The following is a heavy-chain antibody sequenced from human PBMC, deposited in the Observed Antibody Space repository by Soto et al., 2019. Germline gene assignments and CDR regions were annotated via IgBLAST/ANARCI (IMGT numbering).Heavy chain of an antibody. V-gene: IGHV3-74*01. J-gene: IGHJ4*02. Sequence: EVQLVESGGGLVQPGGSLRLSCAASGFTFSSYWMHWVRQAPGKGLVWVSRIKTDGSSTSYADSVKGRFTISRDNAKNTLYLQMNSLRAEDKAVYYCARGGRGGFDYWGQGTLVTAPS. D-gene: IGHD3-16*01. CDR2: IKTDGSST. CDR1: GFTFSSYW. CDR3: ARGGRGGFDY.